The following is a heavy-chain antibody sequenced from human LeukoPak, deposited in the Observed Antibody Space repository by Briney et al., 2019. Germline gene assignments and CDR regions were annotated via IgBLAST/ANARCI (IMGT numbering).Heavy chain of an antibody. CDR1: GYTLTELS. D-gene: IGHD3-3*01. Sequence: ASVKVSCKVSGYTLTELSMHWVRQAPGKGLEWVGGFDPEDGETIYAQKFQGRVTMTEDTSTDTAYMELSSLRSEDTAVYYCATRGGDFWSGYYFYYFDYWGQGTLVTVSS. CDR3: ATRGGDFWSGYYFYYFDY. CDR2: FDPEDGET. J-gene: IGHJ4*02. V-gene: IGHV1-24*01.